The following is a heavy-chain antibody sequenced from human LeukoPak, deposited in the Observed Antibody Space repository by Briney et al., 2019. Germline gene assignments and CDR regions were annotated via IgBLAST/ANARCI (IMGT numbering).Heavy chain of an antibody. CDR3: ARGMVRGVIADP. V-gene: IGHV4-61*02. J-gene: IGHJ5*02. Sequence: SETLSLTCTVSGGSISSGSYYWRWIRQPAGKGLEWIGRIYTSGSTNYNPSLKSRVTISVVTSKNQFSLKLSSVTAADTAVYYCARGMVRGVIADPWGQGTLVTVSS. D-gene: IGHD3-10*01. CDR1: GGSISSGSYY. CDR2: IYTSGST.